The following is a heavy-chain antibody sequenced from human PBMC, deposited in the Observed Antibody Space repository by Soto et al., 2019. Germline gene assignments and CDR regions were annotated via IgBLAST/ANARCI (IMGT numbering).Heavy chain of an antibody. CDR3: AKDPKNDRYCSSTSCYGKYFDY. D-gene: IGHD2-2*01. Sequence: EVQLLESGGGLVQPGGSLRLSCAASGFTFSSYAMNWVRQAPGKGLEWVSAISGSGGSTYYADSVKGRFTISRDNSKNTLYLQMNSLRAEDTAVYYCAKDPKNDRYCSSTSCYGKYFDYWGQGTLVTVSS. CDR2: ISGSGGST. J-gene: IGHJ4*02. V-gene: IGHV3-23*01. CDR1: GFTFSSYA.